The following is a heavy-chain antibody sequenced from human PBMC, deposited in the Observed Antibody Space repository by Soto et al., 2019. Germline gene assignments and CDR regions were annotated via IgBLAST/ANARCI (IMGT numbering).Heavy chain of an antibody. D-gene: IGHD6-13*01. Sequence: QVQLQESGPGLVKPSGTLSLTCAVSGGSISTSNWWSWVRQPPGKGLEWIGEVYRTGSTTYNPSLESRLTIAVDKSRTQFSLKLTSVTAADTAVYYCARARATMAAAAIFDCWGQGTLVTVSS. CDR1: GGSISTSNW. V-gene: IGHV4-4*02. CDR3: ARARATMAAAAIFDC. J-gene: IGHJ4*02. CDR2: VYRTGST.